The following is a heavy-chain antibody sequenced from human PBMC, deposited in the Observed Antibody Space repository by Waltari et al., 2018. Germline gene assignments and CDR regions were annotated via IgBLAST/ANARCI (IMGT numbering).Heavy chain of an antibody. D-gene: IGHD3-10*01. J-gene: IGHJ4*02. CDR3: VREIGGGAAL. V-gene: IGHV3-7*01. CDR1: GFTFSTYW. Sequence: EVQLVESGGGLVQPGGSLRLSCAASGFTFSTYWMTWVRQAPGKGLEWVANINQDGSVKYSVDSVKGRFTISRDNAKNSLYLQMNSLRAEDTAVYYCVREIGGGAALWGQGTLVTVSS. CDR2: INQDGSVK.